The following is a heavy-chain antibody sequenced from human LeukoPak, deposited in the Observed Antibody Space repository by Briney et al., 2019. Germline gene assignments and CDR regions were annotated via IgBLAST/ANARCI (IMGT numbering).Heavy chain of an antibody. D-gene: IGHD3-10*01. CDR2: IYYSGGA. CDR3: ARRYYSGPFDY. V-gene: IGHV4-39*01. CDR1: GGSISSGGYY. J-gene: IGHJ4*02. Sequence: SQTLSLTCTVSGGSISSGGYYWSWIRQPPGKGLEWIGSIYYSGGAYYNPSLKSRVTISVDTSKNQFSLKLTSVTAADTAVYYCARRYYSGPFDYWGQGTLVTVSS.